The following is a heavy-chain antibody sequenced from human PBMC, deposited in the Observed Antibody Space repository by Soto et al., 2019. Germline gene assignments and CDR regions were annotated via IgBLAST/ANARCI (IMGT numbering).Heavy chain of an antibody. CDR3: AREAGTTGNYYYGMDV. D-gene: IGHD1-7*01. J-gene: IGHJ6*02. CDR1: GYTFIGHY. V-gene: IGHV1-2*02. Sequence: QVQLVQSGAEVKKPGASVKVSCKASGYTFIGHYLHWVRQAPGHGLEWLGWTNPSSGATNLAQKFQGRVTMTRDTSISTAYLELSRLRSDDTAVYYCAREAGTTGNYYYGMDVWGQGTTVTVSS. CDR2: TNPSSGAT.